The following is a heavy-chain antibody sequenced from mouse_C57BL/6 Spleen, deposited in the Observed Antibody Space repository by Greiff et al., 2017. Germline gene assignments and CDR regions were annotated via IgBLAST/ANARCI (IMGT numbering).Heavy chain of an antibody. V-gene: IGHV1-81*01. CDR1: GYTFTSYG. CDR3: ARSITTVEAPFGY. J-gene: IGHJ3*01. Sequence: QVQLKQSGAELARPGASVKLSCKASGYTFTSYGISWVKQRTGQGLEWIGEIYPRSGNTYYNEKFKGKATLTADKSSSTAYMELRSLASEDAEVYFCARSITTVEAPFGYWGQGTLVTVSA. D-gene: IGHD1-1*01. CDR2: IYPRSGNT.